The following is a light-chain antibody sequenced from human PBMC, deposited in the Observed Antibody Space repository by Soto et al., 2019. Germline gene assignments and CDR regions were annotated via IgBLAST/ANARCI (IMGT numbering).Light chain of an antibody. Sequence: QSVPTQPPSASGSPGQSVTFSCTGTSSDVGGYNYVSWYQQYPGKAPKLMIYEVYKRPSGVPARFSGSKSANTASLTVSGLQPEDEADYYCSAYAGSSTWVFGGGTKLTVL. J-gene: IGLJ2*01. CDR2: EVY. CDR3: SAYAGSSTWV. CDR1: SSDVGGYNY. V-gene: IGLV2-8*01.